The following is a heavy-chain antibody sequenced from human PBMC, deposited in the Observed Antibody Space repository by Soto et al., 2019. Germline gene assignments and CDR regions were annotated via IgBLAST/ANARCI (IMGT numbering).Heavy chain of an antibody. V-gene: IGHV4-39*01. J-gene: IGHJ5*02. Sequence: QLQLQESGPGLVKPSETLSLTCTVSGGSISSSSYYWGWIRQPPGKGLEWIGSIYYSGSTYYNPSLKSRVTISVDTSKNQFSLKLSYVTAADTAVYYCARSDYGDYESHNWFDPWGQGTLVTVSS. CDR3: ARSDYGDYESHNWFDP. CDR1: GGSISSSSYY. CDR2: IYYSGST. D-gene: IGHD4-17*01.